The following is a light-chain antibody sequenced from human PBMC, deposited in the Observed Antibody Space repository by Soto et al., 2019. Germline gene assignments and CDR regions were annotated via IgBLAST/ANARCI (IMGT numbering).Light chain of an antibody. Sequence: QSVLAQPRSVSGSPGQSVTISFTGTPSEICCYNYVSWYQQHPGKASKLMIYGVSKRLSGVPDRFSGSKSCNTASLTISGLQAEDEADYYCCSYAGSYTYVFGTGTKVTVL. J-gene: IGLJ1*01. V-gene: IGLV2-11*01. CDR2: GVS. CDR3: CSYAGSYTYV. CDR1: PSEICCYNY.